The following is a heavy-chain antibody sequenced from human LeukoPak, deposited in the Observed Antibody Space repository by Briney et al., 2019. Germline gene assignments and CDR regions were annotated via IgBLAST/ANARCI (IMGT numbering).Heavy chain of an antibody. CDR2: IKSKTDGGTT. D-gene: IGHD5-18*01. J-gene: IGHJ4*02. V-gene: IGHV3-15*01. Sequence: SGGSLRLSCAASGFTFSNAWMSWVRQAPGKGLEWVGRIKSKTDGGTTDYAASVKGRFTISRDDSKNTLYLQMNSLKTEDTAVYYCTTDHVDTAMDNFDYWGQGTLVTVSS. CDR1: GFTFSNAW. CDR3: TTDHVDTAMDNFDY.